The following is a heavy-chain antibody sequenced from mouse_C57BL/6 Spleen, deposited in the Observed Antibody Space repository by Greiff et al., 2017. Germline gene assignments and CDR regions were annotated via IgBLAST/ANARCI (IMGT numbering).Heavy chain of an antibody. Sequence: EVKLMESGGGVVKPGGSLKLSCAASGFTFSDYGMPWVRQAPEKGLEWVAYISSGSSTSYYADTVKGRFTISRDNAKNILVLQTTSLSSEDTAMYYCARSSPPFAYWGQGTLVTVSA. CDR3: ARSSPPFAY. J-gene: IGHJ3*01. D-gene: IGHD1-1*01. V-gene: IGHV5-17*01. CDR1: GFTFSDYG. CDR2: ISSGSSTS.